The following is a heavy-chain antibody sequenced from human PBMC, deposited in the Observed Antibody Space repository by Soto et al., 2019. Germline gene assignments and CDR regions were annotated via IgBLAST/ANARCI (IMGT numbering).Heavy chain of an antibody. CDR1: GFTFSSYA. Sequence: QVQLVESGGGVVQPGRSLRLSCAASGFTFSSYAMHWVRQAPGKGLEWVAVTSYDGSNKYYADSVKGRVTISRENSKNTLYLQMNSLRAEDTAVYYCARDKSPYSSGWHNRHFDYWGQGPLVTVSS. CDR3: ARDKSPYSSGWHNRHFDY. D-gene: IGHD6-19*01. CDR2: TSYDGSNK. V-gene: IGHV3-30-3*01. J-gene: IGHJ4*02.